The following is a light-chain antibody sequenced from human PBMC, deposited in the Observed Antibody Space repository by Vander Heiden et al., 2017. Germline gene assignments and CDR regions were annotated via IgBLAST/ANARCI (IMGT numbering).Light chain of an antibody. CDR1: QSISIW. CDR2: KAS. J-gene: IGKJ1*01. Sequence: DVQMTQSPSSLSASIGDRVTITCRASQSISIWLAWYQKKPGKAPQLMIHKASNVEGGVPSRFSGSGSGTEFTLDINGLQPDDFATYYCQQYDSYPWTFGQGTIVEI. CDR3: QQYDSYPWT. V-gene: IGKV1-5*03.